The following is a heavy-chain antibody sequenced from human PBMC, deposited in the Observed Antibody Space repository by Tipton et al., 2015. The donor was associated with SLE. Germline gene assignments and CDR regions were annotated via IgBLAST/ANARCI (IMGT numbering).Heavy chain of an antibody. D-gene: IGHD6-13*01. V-gene: IGHV1-18*01. CDR3: VGGYSSSWRGDYFDY. CDR2: ISAYNGNT. Sequence: QSGPEVKKPGASVKVSCKASGYTFTSYGISWVRQAPGQGLEWMGWISAYNGNTNYAQKLQGRVTMTTDTSTSTAYMELSSLRSEDTAVYYCVGGYSSSWRGDYFDYWGQGTLVTVSS. CDR1: GYTFTSYG. J-gene: IGHJ4*02.